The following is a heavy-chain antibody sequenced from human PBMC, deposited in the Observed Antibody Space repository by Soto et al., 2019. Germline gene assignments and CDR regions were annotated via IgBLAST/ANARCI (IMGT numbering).Heavy chain of an antibody. D-gene: IGHD1-26*01. CDR2: ISSSSSYI. CDR3: ASLERELLKY. Sequence: EVQLVESGGGLVKPGGSLRLSCAASGFTFSSYSMNWVRQAPGKGLEWVSSISSSSSYIYYADSVKGRFTISRDNAKNSLNLQMNSMRAEDTAVYYCASLERELLKYWGQGTLVTVSS. V-gene: IGHV3-21*01. J-gene: IGHJ4*02. CDR1: GFTFSSYS.